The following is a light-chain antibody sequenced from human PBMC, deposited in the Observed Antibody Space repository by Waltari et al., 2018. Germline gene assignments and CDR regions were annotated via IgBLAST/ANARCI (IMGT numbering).Light chain of an antibody. V-gene: IGLV3-21*01. CDR2: YDG. CDR3: QVWDANTDPGV. J-gene: IGLJ1*01. CDR1: NIESKS. Sequence: SYVLTQPPSVAVAPGETARVTCGGNNIESKSVHWYQQKPGQAPVLVISYDGDRPSGIPERFSGSNSGDTATLTISRVEAGDEADYYCQVWDANTDPGVFGTGTEVTVL.